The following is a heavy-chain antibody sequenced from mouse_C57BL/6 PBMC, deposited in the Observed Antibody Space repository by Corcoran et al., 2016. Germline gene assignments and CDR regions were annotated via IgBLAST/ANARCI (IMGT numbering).Heavy chain of an antibody. CDR2: SNPNNGGT. V-gene: IGHV1-26*01. D-gene: IGHD2-3*01. J-gene: IGHJ2*01. Sequence: EVRLQQSGPEQGKTGASVKISCKASGDTLTDEYMNGVKQSHGKSLEWSGDSNPNNGGTSYNQKFKGKATLTVDKSSSTAYMELRSLTSEDSAVYYCASGPFYDGYSFDYWGQGTTLPVSS. CDR3: ASGPFYDGYSFDY. CDR1: GDTLTDEY.